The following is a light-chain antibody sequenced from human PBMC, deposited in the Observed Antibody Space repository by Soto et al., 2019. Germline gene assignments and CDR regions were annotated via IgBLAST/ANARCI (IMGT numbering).Light chain of an antibody. Sequence: EFVWTQSPVTLSLSPGERATLSCRASQSLTNSFIAWYQQKPGQSPRLLIYDTSSRASGIPDRFSGSGSGTDFTLTISRLEPEDFAVFYCQQYGTSEIIFGQGTRLEIK. CDR1: QSLTNSF. CDR2: DTS. CDR3: QQYGTSEII. V-gene: IGKV3-20*01. J-gene: IGKJ5*01.